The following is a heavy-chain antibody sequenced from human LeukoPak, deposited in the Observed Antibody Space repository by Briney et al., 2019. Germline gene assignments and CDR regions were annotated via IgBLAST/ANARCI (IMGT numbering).Heavy chain of an antibody. D-gene: IGHD3-22*01. V-gene: IGHV1-18*01. CDR2: ISTYNGNT. J-gene: IGHJ4*02. CDR1: GYTFTTYG. CDR3: ARGSTARYYYDRSGYYRGAVDY. Sequence: ASVKVSCKAAGYTFTTYGISWLRQAAGQRLEWLGWISTYNGNTNYAQKLQGRVTMTTDTSTSTAYMELRSLRSDDTAVYYCARGSTARYYYDRSGYYRGAVDYWGQGTLVTVSS.